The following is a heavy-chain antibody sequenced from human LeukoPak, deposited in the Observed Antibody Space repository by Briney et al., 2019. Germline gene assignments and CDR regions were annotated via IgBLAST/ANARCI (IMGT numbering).Heavy chain of an antibody. CDR1: GGSISSSSYY. CDR2: IYYSGST. CDR3: ARHTGRGWSYPDY. V-gene: IGHV4-39*01. J-gene: IGHJ4*02. Sequence: SETLSLTCTVSGGSISSSSYYWGWIRQPPWKGLEWIGSIYYSGSTYYNPSLKSRVTISVDTSKNQFSLKLSSVTAADTAVYYCARHTGRGWSYPDYWGQGTLVTVSS. D-gene: IGHD6-19*01.